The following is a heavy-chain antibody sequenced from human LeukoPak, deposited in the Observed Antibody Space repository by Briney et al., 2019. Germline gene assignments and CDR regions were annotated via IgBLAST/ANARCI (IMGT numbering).Heavy chain of an antibody. V-gene: IGHV1-2*02. D-gene: IGHD1-7*01. J-gene: IGHJ3*02. CDR2: INPNSGGT. CDR3: ARENWNYVGAFDI. Sequence: ASVKVSRKASGYTFTGYYMHWVRQAPGQGLEWMGWINPNSGGTNYAQKFQGRVTMTRDTSISTAYMELSRLRSDDTAVYYCARENWNYVGAFDIWGQGTMVTVSS. CDR1: GYTFTGYY.